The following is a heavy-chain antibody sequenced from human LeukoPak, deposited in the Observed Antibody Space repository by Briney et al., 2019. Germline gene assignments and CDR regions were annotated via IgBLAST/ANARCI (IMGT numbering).Heavy chain of an antibody. CDR1: GFTFSSYG. D-gene: IGHD5-24*01. CDR3: AKDFETEMVTAAFDY. J-gene: IGHJ4*02. V-gene: IGHV3-30*18. Sequence: GGSLRLSCAASGFTFSSYGMHWVRQSPGKGLEWWAVISYDGSNKYYADSVKGRFTISRDNSKNTLYLQMNSLRAEDTAVYYCAKDFETEMVTAAFDYWGPGTLVTVSS. CDR2: ISYDGSNK.